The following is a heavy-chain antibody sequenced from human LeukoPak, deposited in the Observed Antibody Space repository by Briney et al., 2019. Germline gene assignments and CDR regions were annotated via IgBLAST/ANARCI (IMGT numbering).Heavy chain of an antibody. Sequence: PGGSLRLSCAASGFTFSSYAMHWVRQAPGKGLEWVAVISYDGSNKYYADSVKGRFTISRDNSKNTLYLQMNSLRAEDTAVYYCARDAGKYYDFWSGYYPFDYWGQGTLVTVSS. CDR1: GFTFSSYA. D-gene: IGHD3-3*01. J-gene: IGHJ4*02. CDR3: ARDAGKYYDFWSGYYPFDY. V-gene: IGHV3-30-3*01. CDR2: ISYDGSNK.